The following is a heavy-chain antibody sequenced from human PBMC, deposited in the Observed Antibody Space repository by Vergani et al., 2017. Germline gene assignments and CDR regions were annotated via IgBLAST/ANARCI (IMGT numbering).Heavy chain of an antibody. CDR2: IYHSGST. V-gene: IGHV4-38-2*01. D-gene: IGHD2-15*01. Sequence: QVQLQESGPGLVKPSETLSLTCAVSGYSISSGYYWGWIRQPPGKGLDWIGSIYHSGSTYYNPSLKSRVTISVDTSKNQFSLKLSSVTAADTAVYYCARRGGGSGPYHFGFDPWGQGTLVTVSS. CDR1: GYSISSGYY. CDR3: ARRGGGSGPYHFGFDP. J-gene: IGHJ5*02.